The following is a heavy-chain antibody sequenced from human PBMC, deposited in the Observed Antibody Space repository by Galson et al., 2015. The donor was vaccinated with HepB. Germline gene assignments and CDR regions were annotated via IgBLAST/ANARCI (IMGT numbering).Heavy chain of an antibody. D-gene: IGHD3-3*01. V-gene: IGHV1-58*01. CDR1: EFPTTSA. J-gene: IGHJ4*02. CDR3: AAVGHWSGNYRGNLDY. CDR2: IVVASGDT. Sequence: SVKVSCKASEFPTTSAVQWVRQARGQRLEWIGWIVVASGDTNYAQKFQERVTITIDMSTITAYMELSSLTSEDTAVYYCAAVGHWSGNYRGNLDYWGQGTLVTVSS.